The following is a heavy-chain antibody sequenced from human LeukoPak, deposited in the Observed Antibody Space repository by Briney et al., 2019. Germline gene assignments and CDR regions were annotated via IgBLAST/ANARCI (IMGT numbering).Heavy chain of an antibody. D-gene: IGHD5-12*01. J-gene: IGHJ4*02. Sequence: PGGSLRLSCAASGVTFSSYVMHCVRQAPGKGLEWVALISYDGGNKCYADSVKGRFTISRDNSKNTLYLQMNSLRAEDTALYYCVATPEEGDHPDYWCQGTLVTVSS. CDR2: ISYDGGNK. CDR1: GVTFSSYV. V-gene: IGHV3-30*03. CDR3: VATPEEGDHPDY.